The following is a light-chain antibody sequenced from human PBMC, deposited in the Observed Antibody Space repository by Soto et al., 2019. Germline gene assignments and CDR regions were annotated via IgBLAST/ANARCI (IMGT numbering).Light chain of an antibody. CDR1: SSNIGAGYD. Sequence: QPVLTQPPSVSGAPGQRVTISCTGSSSNIGAGYDVHWYQQLPGTAPKLLIYGNSNRPSGVPDRFSGSKFGTSASLAITGLQAEDEADYYCQSYDSSLRGVFGTGTKVTVL. J-gene: IGLJ1*01. CDR3: QSYDSSLRGV. V-gene: IGLV1-40*01. CDR2: GNS.